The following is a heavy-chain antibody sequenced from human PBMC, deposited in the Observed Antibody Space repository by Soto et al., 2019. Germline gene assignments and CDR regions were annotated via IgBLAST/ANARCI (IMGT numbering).Heavy chain of an antibody. D-gene: IGHD3-16*01. V-gene: IGHV4-59*08. CDR2: ASYSGSP. CDR3: ARQWGGDY. CDR1: GGSIGSHY. Sequence: QVQLQESGPGLVKPSETLSLTCTVSGGSIGSHYWSWIRQPPGEGLEWFGRASYSGSPNYNPSLKSRVTMSIDTSKNQFSRKLTSVTAADTAVYYCARQWGGDYWGQGTLVTVSS. J-gene: IGHJ4*02.